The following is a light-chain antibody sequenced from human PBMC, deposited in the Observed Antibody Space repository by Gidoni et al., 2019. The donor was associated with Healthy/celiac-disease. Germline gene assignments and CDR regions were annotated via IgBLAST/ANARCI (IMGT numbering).Light chain of an antibody. J-gene: IGKJ2*01. CDR2: GAS. CDR3: QQYGSSSYT. Sequence: DIVLTHSPGTLSLSPGERATLSCRASQSVSSSYLAWYQQKPGQAPRLLIYGASSRATGIPDRFSGSGSGTDFTLTISRLEPEDFAVYYCQQYGSSSYTFGQGTKLEIK. V-gene: IGKV3-20*01. CDR1: QSVSSSY.